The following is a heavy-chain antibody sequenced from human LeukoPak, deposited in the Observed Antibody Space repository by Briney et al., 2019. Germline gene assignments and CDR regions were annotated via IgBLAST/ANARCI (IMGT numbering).Heavy chain of an antibody. CDR1: GFTFSSYA. D-gene: IGHD2-2*01. V-gene: IGHV3-23*01. CDR3: AKDPGVVVPAAMPFDY. CDR2: ISGSGGST. J-gene: IGHJ4*02. Sequence: GGSLRLSCAASGFTFSSYAMSWVRQAPGKGLEWVSAISGSGGSTYYADSVKGRFTISRDNPKNTLYLQMNSLRAEDTAVYYCAKDPGVVVPAAMPFDYWGQGTLVTVSS.